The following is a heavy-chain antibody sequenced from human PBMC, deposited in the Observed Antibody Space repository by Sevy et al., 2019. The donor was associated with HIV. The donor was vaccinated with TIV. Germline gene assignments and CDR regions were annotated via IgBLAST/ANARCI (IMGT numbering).Heavy chain of an antibody. J-gene: IGHJ5*02. V-gene: IGHV4-31*03. D-gene: IGHD6-13*01. CDR3: ARSIYSNNWYXFDX. Sequence: SETLSLTCTVSGGSLSSGGYYWSWIRQHPGKGLEWIGYIYYSGSTYYNPSLKSRLTISADTSKNQFSLKLTSVTAADTAVYYCARSIYSNNWYXFDXWGQGTLVTVSS. CDR2: IYYSGST. CDR1: GGSLSSGGYY.